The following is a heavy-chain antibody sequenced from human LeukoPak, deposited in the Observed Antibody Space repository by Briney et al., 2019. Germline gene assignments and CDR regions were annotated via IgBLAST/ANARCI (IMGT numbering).Heavy chain of an antibody. Sequence: GGSLRLSCAASGFTFSSYSMNRVRQAPGKGLEWVSSISSSSSYIYYADSVKGRFTISRDNAKNSLYLQMNSLRAEDTAVYYCAREAHTVATPFDYWGQGTLVTVSS. CDR2: ISSSSSYI. V-gene: IGHV3-21*01. CDR3: AREAHTVATPFDY. J-gene: IGHJ4*02. D-gene: IGHD5-12*01. CDR1: GFTFSSYS.